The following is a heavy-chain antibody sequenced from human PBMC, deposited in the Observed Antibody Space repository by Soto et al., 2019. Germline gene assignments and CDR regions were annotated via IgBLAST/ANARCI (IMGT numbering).Heavy chain of an antibody. CDR1: GGSVSSGSYY. Sequence: QVQLQESGPGLVKPSETLSLTCTVSGGSVSSGSYYWSWIRQPPGKGLEWIGYIYYSGSTNYNPSLKXXVXIXGDTSKNQFSLKLSSVTAADTAVYYCATMTTVTLDYWGQGTLVTVSS. D-gene: IGHD4-17*01. CDR2: IYYSGST. V-gene: IGHV4-61*01. J-gene: IGHJ4*02. CDR3: ATMTTVTLDY.